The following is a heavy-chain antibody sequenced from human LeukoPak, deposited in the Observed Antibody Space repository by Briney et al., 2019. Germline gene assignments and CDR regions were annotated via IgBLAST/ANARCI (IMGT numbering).Heavy chain of an antibody. Sequence: PSQTLSLTCAISGDSVSSNTASWNWIRQSPSRGLEWLGMTYYRSKWYNQYAESVKSRIAINPDTSKNQFSLHLNSVTPEDTAIYYCARTYYFASGSYPQGFDPWGQGTLVIVSS. CDR2: TYYRSKWYN. D-gene: IGHD3-10*01. V-gene: IGHV6-1*01. CDR3: ARTYYFASGSYPQGFDP. J-gene: IGHJ5*02. CDR1: GDSVSSNTAS.